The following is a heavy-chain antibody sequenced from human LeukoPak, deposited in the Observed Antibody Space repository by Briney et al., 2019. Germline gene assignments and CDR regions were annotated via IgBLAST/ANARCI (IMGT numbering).Heavy chain of an antibody. V-gene: IGHV4-34*01. Sequence: PSETLSLTCAVHGGSFSAYYWSWIRQSPEKGLEWIGEINHSGSTNYNPSLKRRVTISVDTSKNQFSLKLSSVTAEDTAVYYCARGEVVPAASWLDPWGQGTPVTVSS. D-gene: IGHD2-2*01. CDR2: INHSGST. CDR3: ARGEVVPAASWLDP. CDR1: GGSFSAYY. J-gene: IGHJ5*01.